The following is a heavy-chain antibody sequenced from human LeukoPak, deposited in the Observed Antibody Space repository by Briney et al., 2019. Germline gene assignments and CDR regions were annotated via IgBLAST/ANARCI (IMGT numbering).Heavy chain of an antibody. Sequence: TGGSLRLSCAASGFIFSSYGMHWVRQAPGKGLEWVTFIRYDGSNKYYADSVKGRFTISRDNSKNTLYLQMNSLRAEDTAVYYCAKDSLSETYPIGNFDLWGRGTLVTVSS. CDR2: IRYDGSNK. CDR3: AKDSLSETYPIGNFDL. J-gene: IGHJ2*01. V-gene: IGHV3-30*02. CDR1: GFIFSSYG.